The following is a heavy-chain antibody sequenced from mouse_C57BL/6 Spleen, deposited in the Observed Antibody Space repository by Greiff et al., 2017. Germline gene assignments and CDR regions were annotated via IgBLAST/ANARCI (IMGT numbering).Heavy chain of an antibody. V-gene: IGHV1-5*01. J-gene: IGHJ2*01. CDR3: TRCLAWYFCFDY. D-gene: IGHD1-1*02. CDR2: FYPGNSDT. Sequence: EVQLQESGTVLARPGASVKMSCKTSGYTFTSYPMHWVKQRPGQGLEWIGAFYPGNSDTSYNQKFKGKAKLTAVTSANTAYMELSSLTNEDSAVYYCTRCLAWYFCFDYWGQGTTLTVSS. CDR1: GYTFTSYP.